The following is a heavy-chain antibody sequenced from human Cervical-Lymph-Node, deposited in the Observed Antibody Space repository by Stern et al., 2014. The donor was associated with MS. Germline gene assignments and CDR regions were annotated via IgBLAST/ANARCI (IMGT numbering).Heavy chain of an antibody. CDR1: GFTVSRDY. Sequence: VQLEESGGGVIQPGGSLRLSCTASGFTVSRDYMKWVRQAPGKGLEWVSLITNVGSTFYTDSVKGRFTISRDDSKNTVYLHMTSLRAEDTAMYYCARDTSSPERSDWWGQGTLVTVSS. CDR3: ARDTSSPERSDW. CDR2: ITNVGST. D-gene: IGHD1-1*01. V-gene: IGHV3-53*01. J-gene: IGHJ4*02.